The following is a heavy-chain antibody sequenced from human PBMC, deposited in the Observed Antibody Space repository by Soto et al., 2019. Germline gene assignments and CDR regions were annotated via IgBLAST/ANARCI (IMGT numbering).Heavy chain of an antibody. V-gene: IGHV3-23*01. CDR1: GLTFSSYS. CDR3: SKGSAASGWLTHDY. J-gene: IGHJ4*02. Sequence: GGSLRLSCSVSGLTFSSYSMSGVRQPPGKGLEWVSDVSNIGVTTNYADFVKGRFTVSRDNSNNTVYLQMNSLRAEDTAVYYCSKGSAASGWLTHDYWGQGTLVTVSS. D-gene: IGHD3-10*01. CDR2: VSNIGVTT.